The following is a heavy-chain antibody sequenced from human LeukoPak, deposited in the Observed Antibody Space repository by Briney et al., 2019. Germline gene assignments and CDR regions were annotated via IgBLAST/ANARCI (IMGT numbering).Heavy chain of an antibody. Sequence: GASVKVSCKASGYTFTSYAMHWVRQAPGQRLEWMGWINAGNGNTKYSQKFQGRVTITGDTSASTAYMELSSLRSEDTAVYYCARSYIAVAGQFDYWGQGTLVTVSS. J-gene: IGHJ4*02. CDR1: GYTFTSYA. D-gene: IGHD6-19*01. CDR2: INAGNGNT. CDR3: ARSYIAVAGQFDY. V-gene: IGHV1-3*01.